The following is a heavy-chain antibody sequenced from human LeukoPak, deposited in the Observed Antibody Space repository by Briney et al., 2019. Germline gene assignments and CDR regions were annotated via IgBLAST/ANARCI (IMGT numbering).Heavy chain of an antibody. CDR2: INSDGSST. CDR3: AAGYGSMGAFDI. Sequence: PGGSLRLSCAASGFTFSSYWMHWVRQAPGKGLVWVSRINSDGSSTSYADSVKGRFTISRDNAKNTLYLQMNSLRAEDTAVYYCAAGYGSMGAFDIWGQGTMVTASS. J-gene: IGHJ3*02. D-gene: IGHD1-1*01. V-gene: IGHV3-74*01. CDR1: GFTFSSYW.